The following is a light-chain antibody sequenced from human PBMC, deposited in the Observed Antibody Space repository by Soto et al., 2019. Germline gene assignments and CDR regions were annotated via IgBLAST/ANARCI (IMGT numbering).Light chain of an antibody. CDR1: QDISTW. CDR2: SAS. J-gene: IGKJ4*01. Sequence: DIQMTQSPSSVSAYVGDRVTITCRASQDISTWLAWYQQKPGQAPHLLIFSASTLQSGVPPRFSGSGSGTDFTLTITNLQPEDFATYYCQQSFSPLTFGGGTPQLTFGGGTKVEIK. V-gene: IGKV1-12*01. CDR3: QQSFSPLTFGGGTPQLT.